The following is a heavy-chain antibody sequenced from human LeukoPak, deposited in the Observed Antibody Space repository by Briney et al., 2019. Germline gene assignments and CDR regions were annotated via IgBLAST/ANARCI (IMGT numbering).Heavy chain of an antibody. CDR1: GFTFSGSA. J-gene: IGHJ4*02. CDR3: TRDRYCSSTSCLYYFDY. V-gene: IGHV3-73*01. D-gene: IGHD2-2*01. CDR2: IRSKANSYAT. Sequence: GGSLRLSCAASGFTFSGSAMHWVRQASGKGLEWVGRIRSKANSYATAYAASVKGRFTISRDDSKNTAYLQMNSLKTEDTAVYYCTRDRYCSSTSCLYYFDYWGQGTLVTVSS.